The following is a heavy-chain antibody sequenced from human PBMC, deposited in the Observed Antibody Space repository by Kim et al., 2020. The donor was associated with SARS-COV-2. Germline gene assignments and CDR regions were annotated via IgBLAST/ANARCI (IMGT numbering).Heavy chain of an antibody. V-gene: IGHV4-39*01. CDR3: ARLRTGRWFGDV. D-gene: IGHD3-10*01. Sequence: SETLSLTCTVSGDSISTSTYYWAWIRQPPGKGLECIGMIYYSGSSYYNPSLKSRVTISIDKSKNQFSLELTSVTAADTAVYYCARLRTGRWFGDVWGQGILVTVFS. J-gene: IGHJ4*02. CDR2: IYYSGSS. CDR1: GDSISTSTYY.